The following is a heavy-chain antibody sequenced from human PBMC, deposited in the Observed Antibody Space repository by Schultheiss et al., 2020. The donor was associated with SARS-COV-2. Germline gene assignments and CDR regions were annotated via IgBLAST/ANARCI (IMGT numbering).Heavy chain of an antibody. V-gene: IGHV4-34*01. CDR1: GGSFSGYY. CDR3: AREDWYSNYGMDV. J-gene: IGHJ6*02. Sequence: SQTLSLTCAVYGGSFSGYYWSWIRQPPGKGLEWIGEINHSGSTNYNPSLKSRVTISVDTSKNQFSLKLSSVTAADTAVYYCAREDWYSNYGMDVWGQGTTVTVSS. CDR2: INHSGST. D-gene: IGHD4-11*01.